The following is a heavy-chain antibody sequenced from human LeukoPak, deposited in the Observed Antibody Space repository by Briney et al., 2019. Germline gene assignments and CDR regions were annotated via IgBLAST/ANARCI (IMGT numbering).Heavy chain of an antibody. V-gene: IGHV4-31*03. J-gene: IGHJ4*02. CDR1: GGSISSDGYY. D-gene: IGHD3-9*01. CDR3: ARANILTGPNY. CDR2: IYYSGST. Sequence: SQTLSLTCTVSGGSISSDGYYWSWIRQHPGKGLEWIGYIYYSGSTYYNPSLKSRVTNSVDTSKNQFSLNLDSVTAADTAVYYCARANILTGPNYWGQGTLVTVSS.